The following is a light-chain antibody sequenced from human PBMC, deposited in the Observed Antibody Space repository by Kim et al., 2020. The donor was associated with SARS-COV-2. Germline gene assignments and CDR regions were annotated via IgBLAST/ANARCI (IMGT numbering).Light chain of an antibody. J-gene: IGKJ4*01. V-gene: IGKV3-20*01. CDR2: GAS. Sequence: PGGRATLPCRASHRVRSSYLAWYPQKPGQAPRLLIYGASSRATGIPDRFSGSGSGTDFTLTISRLEPEDFAVYYCQQYGSSPPLTFGGGTKVDIK. CDR3: QQYGSSPPLT. CDR1: HRVRSSY.